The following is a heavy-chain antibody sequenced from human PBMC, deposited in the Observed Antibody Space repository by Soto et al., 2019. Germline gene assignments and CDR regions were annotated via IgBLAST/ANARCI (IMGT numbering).Heavy chain of an antibody. J-gene: IGHJ4*02. V-gene: IGHV3-30*03. Sequence: QVQLVESGGGVVQPGKSLRLSCAASGFTFSSYAMHWARQAPGKGLEWVTVISIRGGDEYYAESVRGRFTISRDDSTNTLYLHMDSLRVEDTAVYYCARGTIVARQHLDYWGQGTLVTVSA. CDR2: ISIRGGDE. CDR1: GFTFSSYA. D-gene: IGHD6-6*01. CDR3: ARGTIVARQHLDY.